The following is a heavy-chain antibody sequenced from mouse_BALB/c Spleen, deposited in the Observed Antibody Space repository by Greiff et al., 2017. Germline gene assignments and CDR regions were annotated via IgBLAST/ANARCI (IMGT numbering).Heavy chain of an antibody. CDR3: ASGRGFAY. CDR1: GFTFCSYA. J-gene: IGHJ3*01. V-gene: IGHV5-9-3*01. Sequence: EVQGVESGGGLVKPGGSLKLPCAASGFTFCSYAMSWVRQTPEQRLEWVATISGGGSYTYYPDSVKGRFTISRDKAKNTLYLQMSSLRSEDTAMYYCASGRGFAYWGHGTLVTVSA. CDR2: ISGGGSYT.